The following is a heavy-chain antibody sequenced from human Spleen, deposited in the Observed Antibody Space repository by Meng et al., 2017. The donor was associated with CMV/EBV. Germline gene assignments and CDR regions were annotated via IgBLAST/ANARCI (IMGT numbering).Heavy chain of an antibody. D-gene: IGHD3-16*01. CDR3: ARAPLVGGGFDY. J-gene: IGHJ4*02. V-gene: IGHV4-39*07. Sequence: LQPQESGPGLVKPSETLSLTCTVSGGSISSSSYYWGWIRQPPGKGLEWIGSIYYSGSTYYNPSLKSRVTISVDTSKNQFSLKLSSVTAADTAVYYCARAPLVGGGFDYWGQGTLVTVSS. CDR1: GGSISSSSYY. CDR2: IYYSGST.